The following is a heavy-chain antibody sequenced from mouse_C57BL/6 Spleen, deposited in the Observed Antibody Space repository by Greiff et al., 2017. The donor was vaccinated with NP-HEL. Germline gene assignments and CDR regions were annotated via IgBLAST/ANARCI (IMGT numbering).Heavy chain of an antibody. CDR3: TRSHFDY. Sequence: QVQLKQSGAELVRPGASVTLSCKASGYTFTDYEMHWVKQTPVHGLEWIGAIDPETGGTAYNQKFKGKAILTADKSSSTAYMELRSLTSEDSAVYYCTRSHFDYWGQGTTPTVSS. CDR1: GYTFTDYE. V-gene: IGHV1-15*01. J-gene: IGHJ2*01. CDR2: IDPETGGT.